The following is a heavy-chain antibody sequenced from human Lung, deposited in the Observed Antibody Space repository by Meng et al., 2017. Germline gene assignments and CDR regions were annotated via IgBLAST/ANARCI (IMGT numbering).Heavy chain of an antibody. D-gene: IGHD3-3*01. CDR1: GFTFSSYT. J-gene: IGHJ6*02. V-gene: IGHV3-21*01. CDR2: ISSSSNYI. Sequence: GESLKISCAASGFTFSSYTMNWVRQAPGKGLEWVSTISSSSNYIDYADSGKGRVTISRDNATSSLYLQMNSLRAEDTAVYYCANGDKGISIFGVVQYGRDVWGQGTTVTVSS. CDR3: ANGDKGISIFGVVQYGRDV.